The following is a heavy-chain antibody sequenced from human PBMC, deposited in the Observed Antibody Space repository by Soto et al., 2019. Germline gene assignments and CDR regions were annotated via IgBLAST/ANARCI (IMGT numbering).Heavy chain of an antibody. D-gene: IGHD4-4*01. CDR3: AKDGYGNNDGDALHI. Sequence: QGQLVQSGAEVKKPGASVKGSCKASGYTFTSFGITWVRQAPGQGLEWMGWISTYNGKANYAQKLQGRVTVTRDTSTNTAYMELRSLRSDDTAVYYCAKDGYGNNDGDALHIWGQGTMVTVSS. J-gene: IGHJ3*02. V-gene: IGHV1-18*04. CDR1: GYTFTSFG. CDR2: ISTYNGKA.